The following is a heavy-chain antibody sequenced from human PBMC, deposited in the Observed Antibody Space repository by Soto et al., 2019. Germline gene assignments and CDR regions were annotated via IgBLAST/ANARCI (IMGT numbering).Heavy chain of an antibody. V-gene: IGHV1-69*13. J-gene: IGHJ5*02. Sequence: GASVKVSCKASGGTFSSYAISWVRQAPGQGLEWMGGIIPIFGTANYAQKFQGRVTITADESTSTAYMELSSLRSEDTAVYYCARDIGYNWNRGWFDPWGQGTLVTVSS. D-gene: IGHD1-20*01. CDR3: ARDIGYNWNRGWFDP. CDR1: GGTFSSYA. CDR2: IIPIFGTA.